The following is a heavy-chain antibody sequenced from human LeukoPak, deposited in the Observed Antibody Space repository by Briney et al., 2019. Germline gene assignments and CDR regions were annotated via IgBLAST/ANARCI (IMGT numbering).Heavy chain of an antibody. Sequence: SETLSLTCTVSGGSISSGGYYWSWIRQPPGKGLEWIGYIYHSGSTYYNPSLKSRVTISVDRSKNQFSLKLSSVTAADTAVYYCARRLGRKVPAAIGVAGWFDPWGQGTLVTVSS. J-gene: IGHJ5*02. CDR3: ARRLGRKVPAAIGVAGWFDP. D-gene: IGHD2-2*01. V-gene: IGHV4-30-2*01. CDR1: GGSISSGGYY. CDR2: IYHSGST.